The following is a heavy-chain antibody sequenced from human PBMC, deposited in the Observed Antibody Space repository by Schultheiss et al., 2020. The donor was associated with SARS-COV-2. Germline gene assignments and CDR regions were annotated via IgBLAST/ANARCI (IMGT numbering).Heavy chain of an antibody. D-gene: IGHD7-27*01. J-gene: IGHJ6*02. Sequence: SETLSLTCTVSGGSISSGDYYWSWVRQPPGKGLEWIGSIYHSGSTYYNPSLKSRVTISVDTSKYQFSLKLSSVTAADTAVYYCASTGEVLYGMDVWGQGTTVTVSS. CDR2: IYHSGST. V-gene: IGHV4-39*07. CDR3: ASTGEVLYGMDV. CDR1: GGSISSGDYY.